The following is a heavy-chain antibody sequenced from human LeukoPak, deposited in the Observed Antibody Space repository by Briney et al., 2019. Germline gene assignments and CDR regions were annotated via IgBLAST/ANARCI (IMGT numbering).Heavy chain of an antibody. J-gene: IGHJ5*02. D-gene: IGHD4-17*01. CDR1: GGSFSGYY. Sequence: SETLSLTCAVYGGSFSGYYWSWIRQPPGKGLEWIGEINHSRSTYYNPSLKSRVTISVDTSKNQFSLKLSSVTAADTAVYYCASSYGDYGYWFDPWGQGTLVTVSS. V-gene: IGHV4-34*01. CDR3: ASSYGDYGYWFDP. CDR2: INHSRST.